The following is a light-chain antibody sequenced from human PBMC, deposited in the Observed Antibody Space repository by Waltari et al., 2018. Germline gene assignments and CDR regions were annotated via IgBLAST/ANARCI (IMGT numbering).Light chain of an antibody. CDR3: GSRDSDGDVI. Sequence: SSELTQDPAVSVALGQTVQISCQGAIVRNYYPHWCQQKPGQAPILIIYGKNNRPSGIPDRFSASSSADTASLVITGAQAEDEAVYYCGSRDSDGDVIFGGGTKLTVL. CDR2: GKN. V-gene: IGLV3-19*01. CDR1: IVRNYY. J-gene: IGLJ2*01.